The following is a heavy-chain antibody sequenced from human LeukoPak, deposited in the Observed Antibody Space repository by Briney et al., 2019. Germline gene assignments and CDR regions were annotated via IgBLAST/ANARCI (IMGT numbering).Heavy chain of an antibody. CDR3: ARERDYYGSGSYTLDGMDV. V-gene: IGHV4-34*01. Sequence: SETLSFTCAVYGGSFSGYYWSWIRQPPGKGLEWIGEINHSGSTNYNPSLKSRVTISVDTSKNQFSLKLSSVTAADTAVYYCARERDYYGSGSYTLDGMDVWGQGTTVTVSS. D-gene: IGHD3-10*01. J-gene: IGHJ6*02. CDR1: GGSFSGYY. CDR2: INHSGST.